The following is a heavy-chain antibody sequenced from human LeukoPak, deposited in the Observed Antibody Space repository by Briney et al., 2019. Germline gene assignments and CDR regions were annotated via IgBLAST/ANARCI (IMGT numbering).Heavy chain of an antibody. Sequence: SETLSLTCTVSGGSISSGGYSWIWIRQHPGKDLEWIGYNYDSGRNYYNSSLNSRVTISVDTSKNQFSLKLSSVTAADTVVYYYARYCSGGTCYSGCVDYWGQGTLVTVSS. J-gene: IGHJ4*02. V-gene: IGHV4-31*03. CDR2: NYDSGRN. CDR3: ARYCSGGTCYSGCVDY. D-gene: IGHD2-15*01. CDR1: GGSISSGGYS.